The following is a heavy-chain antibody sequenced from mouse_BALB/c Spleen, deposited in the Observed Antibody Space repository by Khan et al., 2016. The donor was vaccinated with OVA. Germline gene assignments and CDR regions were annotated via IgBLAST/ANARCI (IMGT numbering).Heavy chain of an antibody. CDR1: GYTFTDFL. V-gene: IGHV1-81*01. CDR3: ARAGYGGLAY. Sequence: QVQLQQSGPELVKPGASVKMSCKASGYTFTDFLISWVKQRTGQGLEWIGEIYPGSNYTYYNEKFKGKATLTSDKSSNTAYMQLSSLTSAGSAVYFCARAGYGGLAYWGQGTLVTVSA. J-gene: IGHJ3*01. CDR2: IYPGSNYT. D-gene: IGHD3-2*02.